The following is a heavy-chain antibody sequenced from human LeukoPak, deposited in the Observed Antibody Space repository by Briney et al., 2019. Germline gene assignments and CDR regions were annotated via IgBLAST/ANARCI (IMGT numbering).Heavy chain of an antibody. CDR3: ARASYSYDINGWVPFDY. D-gene: IGHD3-22*01. V-gene: IGHV4-61*02. CDR2: IYTSGRT. J-gene: IGHJ4*02. Sequence: SETLSLTCTVSGNSISSGDNYWGWIRQPAGKGLEWIGRIYTSGRTNYNPSLKSRVTISGDTSKNQFSLRLSSVTAADTAVYYCARASYSYDINGWVPFDYWGQGTLVTVSS. CDR1: GNSISSGDNY.